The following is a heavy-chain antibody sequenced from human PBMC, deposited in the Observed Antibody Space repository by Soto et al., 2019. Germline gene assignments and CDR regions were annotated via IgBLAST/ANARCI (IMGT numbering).Heavy chain of an antibody. D-gene: IGHD2-2*01. J-gene: IGHJ4*02. Sequence: EVQLVETGGGLIQPGGALILSCAASGFTVSSKYMSWLRQAPGKGLEWVSILYSDGNTYYADSVKGRFTVSRDNSKNTLNLQMHSLRPEDTAVYFCARGRGTCVVTTCYLHFDSGGQGALVTVSS. CDR1: GFTVSSKY. CDR3: ARGRGTCVVTTCYLHFDS. V-gene: IGHV3-53*02. CDR2: LYSDGNT.